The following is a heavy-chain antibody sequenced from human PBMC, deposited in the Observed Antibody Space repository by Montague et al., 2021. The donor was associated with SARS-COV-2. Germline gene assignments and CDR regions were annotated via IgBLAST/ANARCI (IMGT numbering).Heavy chain of an antibody. Sequence: SETLSLTCTVSGGSISSSCYYWSRLRQPPGMGLEWNGSNNYSGNSYSNLSLQSRVTISVAKSKNPLTLKPSAVTAADTAVYYCASVRYYGSGTSLGMDVWGQGTTVTVSS. J-gene: IGHJ6*02. D-gene: IGHD3-10*01. CDR1: GGSISSSCYY. CDR3: ASVRYYGSGTSLGMDV. CDR2: NNYSGNS. V-gene: IGHV4-39*06.